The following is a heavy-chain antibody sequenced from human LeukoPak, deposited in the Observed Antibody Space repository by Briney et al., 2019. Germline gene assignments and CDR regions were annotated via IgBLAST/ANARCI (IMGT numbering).Heavy chain of an antibody. V-gene: IGHV4-31*03. J-gene: IGHJ4*02. CDR1: GGSISSGGYY. Sequence: NTSETLSLTCTVSGGSISSGGYYWSWIRQRPGKGLEWIGYIYYSGSTYYNPSLKSRVTISVDTSKNQFSLKLSSVTAADTAVYYCARGSPYYYDSSGYFTPKYYFDYWGQGTLVTVSS. D-gene: IGHD3-22*01. CDR3: ARGSPYYYDSSGYFTPKYYFDY. CDR2: IYYSGST.